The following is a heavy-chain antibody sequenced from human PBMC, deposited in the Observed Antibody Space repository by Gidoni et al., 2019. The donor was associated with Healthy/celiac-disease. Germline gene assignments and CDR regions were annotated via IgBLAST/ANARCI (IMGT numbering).Heavy chain of an antibody. CDR1: GSSIIRGGYY. CDR2: IYYSGST. CDR3: ARVGKEYYYGSGSYSGDY. Sequence: QVQLQESGPGLVKLSQTLALTCTNSGSSIIRGGYYWSWIRQHPVKGLEWIGYIYYSGSTYYNPSLKSRVTISVDTSKNQFSLKLSSVTAADTAVYYCARVGKEYYYGSGSYSGDYWGQGTLVTVSS. V-gene: IGHV4-31*03. J-gene: IGHJ4*02. D-gene: IGHD3-10*01.